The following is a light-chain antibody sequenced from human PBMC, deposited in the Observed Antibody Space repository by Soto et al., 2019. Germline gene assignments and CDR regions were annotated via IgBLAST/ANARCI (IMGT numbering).Light chain of an antibody. J-gene: IGLJ2*01. V-gene: IGLV2-14*03. CDR2: DVS. CDR1: SSDVGGYNY. CDR3: SSHTSSTTGVL. Sequence: QSALTQPASVSGSPGQSITISCTGTSSDVGGYNYVSWYQHHPGKVPKLMIYDVSNRPSGVSNRFSGSKSGNTASLTISGLQAEDEADYYCSSHTSSTTGVLFGGATKFTVL.